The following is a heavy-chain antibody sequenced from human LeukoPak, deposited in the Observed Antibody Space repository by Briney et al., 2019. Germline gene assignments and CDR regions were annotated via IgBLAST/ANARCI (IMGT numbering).Heavy chain of an antibody. Sequence: PSETLSLTCAVSGYYISSGYYWGWIRQPPGKGLEWIGSIYHSGNTYYNPSLKSRVTISVDTSKNQFSLKLSSVTAADTAVYYCARGEVVVIPAAIRFDPWGQGTLVTVSS. D-gene: IGHD2-2*01. CDR2: IYHSGNT. CDR1: GYYISSGYY. CDR3: ARGEVVVIPAAIRFDP. J-gene: IGHJ5*02. V-gene: IGHV4-38-2*01.